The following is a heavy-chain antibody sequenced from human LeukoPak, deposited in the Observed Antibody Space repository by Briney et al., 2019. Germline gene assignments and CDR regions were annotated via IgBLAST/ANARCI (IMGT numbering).Heavy chain of an antibody. Sequence: SETLSLTCAVYGGSFSGYYWSWIRQPPGKGLEWIGEINHSGSTNYNPSLKSRVTISVDTSKNQFSLKLSSVTAADTAVYYCARGRGRAVAGRGAFDIWGQGTMVTVSS. J-gene: IGHJ3*02. D-gene: IGHD6-19*01. CDR3: ARGRGRAVAGRGAFDI. CDR2: INHSGST. CDR1: GGSFSGYY. V-gene: IGHV4-34*01.